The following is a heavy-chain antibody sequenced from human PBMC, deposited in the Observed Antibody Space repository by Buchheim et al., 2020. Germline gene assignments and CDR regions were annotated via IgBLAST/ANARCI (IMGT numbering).Heavy chain of an antibody. Sequence: QVQLVQSEAEMKKPGASVKVSCKASGYTFMDYYMHWVRQAPGQGPEWMGWINPKSGGTFLARKFQGSVSMTWDTSINTAYMELSRLRSADTAVYYCARGGCNGSNCYRYNWFDPWGQGTL. D-gene: IGHD2/OR15-2a*01. J-gene: IGHJ5*02. CDR2: INPKSGGT. V-gene: IGHV1-2*04. CDR1: GYTFMDYY. CDR3: ARGGCNGSNCYRYNWFDP.